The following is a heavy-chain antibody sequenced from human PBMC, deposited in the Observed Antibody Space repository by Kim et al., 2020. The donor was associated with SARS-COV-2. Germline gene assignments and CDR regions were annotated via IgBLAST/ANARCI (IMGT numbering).Heavy chain of an antibody. V-gene: IGHV3-49*04. Sequence: GGSLRLSCTASGFTFGDYAMSWVRQAPGKGLEWVGFIRSRAYGGTTEYAASVKGRFTISRDDSKSIAYLQMNSLKTEDTAVYYCTRDMPGYYDFWSGYYYYGMDVWGQGTTVTVSS. CDR1: GFTFGDYA. D-gene: IGHD3-3*01. J-gene: IGHJ6*02. CDR2: IRSRAYGGTT. CDR3: TRDMPGYYDFWSGYYYYGMDV.